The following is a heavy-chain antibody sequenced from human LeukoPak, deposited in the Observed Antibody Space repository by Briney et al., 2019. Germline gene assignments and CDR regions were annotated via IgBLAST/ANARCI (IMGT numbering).Heavy chain of an antibody. CDR2: IYPGDADT. CDR3: ARRRKQWLAPYYFDY. D-gene: IGHD6-19*01. J-gene: IGHJ4*02. V-gene: IGHV5-51*01. Sequence: IYPGDADTRNSPSFQGQVTISADKSISTAYLQWSSLKASDTAMYYCARRRKQWLAPYYFDYWGQGTLVTVSS.